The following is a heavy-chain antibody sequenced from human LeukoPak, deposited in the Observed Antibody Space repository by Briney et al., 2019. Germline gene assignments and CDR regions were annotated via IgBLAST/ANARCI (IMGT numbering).Heavy chain of an antibody. CDR2: ISGSGDKT. J-gene: IGHJ4*02. V-gene: IGHV3-23*01. Sequence: GGSLRLSCAASGFTFSSYAMSWVRQAPGKGLEWVSLISGSGDKTYYADSVKGRITISRDNSKNTLYLQVNSLRADDTAVYYCAKDDPNDYKPWIYWGQGTLVTVSS. CDR1: GFTFSSYA. CDR3: AKDDPNDYKPWIY. D-gene: IGHD4-11*01.